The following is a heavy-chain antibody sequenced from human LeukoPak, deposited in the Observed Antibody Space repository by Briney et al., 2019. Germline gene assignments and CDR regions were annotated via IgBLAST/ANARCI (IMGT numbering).Heavy chain of an antibody. CDR3: ARGVFSSSWDTESYYYHGMDV. D-gene: IGHD6-13*01. CDR1: GGSFSGYY. J-gene: IGHJ6*02. CDR2: IYYSGST. Sequence: SEALSHTCAVYGGSFSGYYWSWIRQPPGKGLEWIGYIYYSGSTNYNPSLKSRVTISVDTSKNQFSLKLSSVTAADTAVYYCARGVFSSSWDTESYYYHGMDVWGQGTTVTVSS. V-gene: IGHV4-59*01.